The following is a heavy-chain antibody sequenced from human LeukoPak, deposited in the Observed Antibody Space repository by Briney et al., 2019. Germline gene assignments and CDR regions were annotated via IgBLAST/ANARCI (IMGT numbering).Heavy chain of an antibody. CDR3: ARGGGDYDSPTADY. J-gene: IGHJ4*02. CDR1: GFTFSSYS. CDR2: IGSSSSYI. V-gene: IGHV3-21*01. D-gene: IGHD4-17*01. Sequence: GGSLRLSCAASGFTFSSYSMNWVRQAPGKGLEWVSSIGSSSSYIYYADSVKGRFTISRDNAKNSLYLQMNSLRAEDTAVYYCARGGGDYDSPTADYWGQGTLVTVSS.